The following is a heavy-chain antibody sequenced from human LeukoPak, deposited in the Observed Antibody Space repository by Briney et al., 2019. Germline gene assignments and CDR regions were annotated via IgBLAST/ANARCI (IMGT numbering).Heavy chain of an antibody. CDR1: GYIFITHY. CDR2: INPNGGTT. V-gene: IGHV1-46*01. CDR3: GRGNYYDSRAYYLDY. J-gene: IGHJ4*02. D-gene: IGHD3-22*01. Sequence: ASVKVSCKTSGYIFITHYMHWVRQAPGQGLEWMGVINPNGGTTNYPQKFQGRVTMTTDSSTSKVYMELSSLTSEDTALYYCGRGNYYDSRAYYLDYWGQGTLVTVSS.